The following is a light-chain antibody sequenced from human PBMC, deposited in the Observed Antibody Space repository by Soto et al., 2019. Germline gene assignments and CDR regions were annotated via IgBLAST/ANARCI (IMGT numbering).Light chain of an antibody. Sequence: QFALAQPASVSGSPEQSVTISCTGTSSDVGTYNLVSWYQQHPGKAPKLIIYEVTERPSGVSNRFSGSKFGNTASLTISGLLPEDEADYYCCSYGGSSALPYVFGTGTKVTVL. J-gene: IGLJ1*01. CDR2: EVT. CDR3: CSYGGSSALPYV. CDR1: SSDVGTYNL. V-gene: IGLV2-23*02.